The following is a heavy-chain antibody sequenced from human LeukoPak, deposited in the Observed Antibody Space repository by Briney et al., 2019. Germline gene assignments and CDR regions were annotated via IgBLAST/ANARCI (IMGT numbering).Heavy chain of an antibody. D-gene: IGHD1-26*01. V-gene: IGHV3-33*01. CDR2: IWYDGSNK. CDR3: ARDGASGYLDY. Sequence: GMSLRLSCAASGFTLSNYGMHWVRQAPGKGLEWVVVIWYDGSNKYYTDSVRGRFTISRDVSKNTLYLQMLSLRAEDTAVYYCARDGASGYLDYWGQGILVTVSS. J-gene: IGHJ4*02. CDR1: GFTLSNYG.